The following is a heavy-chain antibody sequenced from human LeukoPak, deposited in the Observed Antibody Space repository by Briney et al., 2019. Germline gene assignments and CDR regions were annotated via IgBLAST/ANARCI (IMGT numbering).Heavy chain of an antibody. CDR2: RWYYGSNK. Sequence: GGSLRLSCAASGFTFSSYGMHWVRKAPAKGQDWVAVRWYYGSNKYYADSVKGRFTISRDNSKNTLYLQMNSLRAEDTAVYYCARDLPPYSSGWYVYYWGQGTLVTVSS. CDR1: GFTFSSYG. J-gene: IGHJ4*02. D-gene: IGHD6-19*01. CDR3: ARDLPPYSSGWYVYY. V-gene: IGHV3-33*01.